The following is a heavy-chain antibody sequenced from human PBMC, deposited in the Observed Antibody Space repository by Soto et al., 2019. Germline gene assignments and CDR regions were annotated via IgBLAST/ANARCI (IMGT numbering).Heavy chain of an antibody. CDR3: ARGEVIPAAIVYYYYYMDV. CDR2: INHSGST. D-gene: IGHD2-2*02. V-gene: IGHV4-34*01. Sequence: SETLSLTCAVYGGSFSGYYWSWIRQPPGKGLEWIGEINHSGSTNYNPSLKSQVTISVDTSKNQFSLKLSSVTAADTAVYYCARGEVIPAAIVYYYYYMDVGGKGTTVTVSS. J-gene: IGHJ6*03. CDR1: GGSFSGYY.